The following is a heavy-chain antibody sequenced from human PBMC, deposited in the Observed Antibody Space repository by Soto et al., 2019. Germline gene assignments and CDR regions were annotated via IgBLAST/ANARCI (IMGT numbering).Heavy chain of an antibody. V-gene: IGHV1-58*01. J-gene: IGHJ6*02. Sequence: ASVKVSCKASGFTFTSSAVEWVRQARGQRLEWIGWIVVGSGNTNYAQKFQERVTITRDMSTSTAYMELSSLRSEDTAVYYCAADSAAYYYGSGSYGYYYYGMDVWGQGTTVTV. CDR2: IVVGSGNT. CDR1: GFTFTSSA. CDR3: AADSAAYYYGSGSYGYYYYGMDV. D-gene: IGHD3-10*01.